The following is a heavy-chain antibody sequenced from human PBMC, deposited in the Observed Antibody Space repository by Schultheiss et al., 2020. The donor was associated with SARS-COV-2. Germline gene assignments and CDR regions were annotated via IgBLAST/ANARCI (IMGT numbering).Heavy chain of an antibody. J-gene: IGHJ2*01. D-gene: IGHD2-15*01. CDR1: GYTFTSQG. Sequence: SVKVSCKASGYTFTSQGISWVRQAPGQGLEWMGGIIPMFGTASYAQKFQGRVTITADKSTSTAYMELSSLRSEDTAVYYCARVGCSGGSCYRPGGYFDLWGRGTLVTVSS. CDR3: ARVGCSGGSCYRPGGYFDL. V-gene: IGHV1-69*06. CDR2: IIPMFGTA.